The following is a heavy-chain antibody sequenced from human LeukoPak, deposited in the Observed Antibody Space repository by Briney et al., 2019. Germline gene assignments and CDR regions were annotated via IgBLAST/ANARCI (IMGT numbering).Heavy chain of an antibody. D-gene: IGHD6-13*01. CDR3: EAAGGSNWYIY. J-gene: IGHJ4*02. Sequence: SVKVSCKASGDNFNNYVISWVRQAPGQGLEWMGGIIPVFGTVKYSQKFQGRVTITADEPTSTAYMQLDSLESSDTALYFCEAAGGSNWYIYWGQGTLVSVSS. V-gene: IGHV1-69*13. CDR2: IIPVFGTV. CDR1: GDNFNNYV.